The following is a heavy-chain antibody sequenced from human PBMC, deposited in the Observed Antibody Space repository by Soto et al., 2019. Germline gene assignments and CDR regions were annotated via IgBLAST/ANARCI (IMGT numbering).Heavy chain of an antibody. D-gene: IGHD2-21*02. CDR1: GFSLSTTGVG. Sequence: QITLKESGPTLVKPTQTLTLTCSFSGFSLSTTGVGVGWIRQPPGKALEWLALIYWDDDKRYNPSLNSRLTITKDTSKNQVVLPMTNMDPVDTATYYCVQSRCGGDCLQSYASHSYYGLDVWGQGTTVTVSS. V-gene: IGHV2-5*02. CDR3: VQSRCGGDCLQSYASHSYYGLDV. J-gene: IGHJ6*02. CDR2: IYWDDDK.